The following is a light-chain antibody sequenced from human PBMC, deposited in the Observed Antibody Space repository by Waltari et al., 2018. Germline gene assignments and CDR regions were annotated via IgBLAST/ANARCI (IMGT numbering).Light chain of an antibody. CDR3: SSYTSSRAIFV. J-gene: IGLJ1*01. CDR2: DVN. V-gene: IGLV2-14*01. CDR1: GSDVGGYDY. Sequence: QSALTQPVSVSGSPGQSITISCTGTGSDVGGYDYVSWYQRHPGKVPKVMIYDVNKRPSGVSDRFSGSKSGYTASLTISGLQAQDEADYYCSSYTSSRAIFVFGIGTKVTVL.